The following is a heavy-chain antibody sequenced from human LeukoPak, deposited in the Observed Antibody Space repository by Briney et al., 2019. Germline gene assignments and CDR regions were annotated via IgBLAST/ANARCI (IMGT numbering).Heavy chain of an antibody. D-gene: IGHD3-16*01. CDR1: GFTFDDYG. J-gene: IGHJ4*02. CDR2: ISSSSSYI. Sequence: GGSLRLSCAASGFTFDDYGMNWVRQAPGKGLEWVSSISSSSSYIYYADSVKGRFTISRDNAKNSLYLQMNSLRAEDTAVYYCASSLTFGGVYFDYWGQGTLVTVSS. CDR3: ASSLTFGGVYFDY. V-gene: IGHV3-21*01.